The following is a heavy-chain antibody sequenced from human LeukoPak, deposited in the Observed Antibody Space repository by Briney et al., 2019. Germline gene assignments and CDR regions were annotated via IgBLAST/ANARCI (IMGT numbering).Heavy chain of an antibody. D-gene: IGHD3-3*01. Sequence: VGSLRVSCAASGFTFSRYSMNWVRQAPGKRLEWVSSISSRSSHIYYACSVKGRFTISRDNAKNSMYLQMNSLRAEDTAVYCCARDVDYDFWSGYFFAYWGQGTLVTVSS. J-gene: IGHJ4*02. CDR3: ARDVDYDFWSGYFFAY. CDR1: GFTFSRYS. CDR2: ISSRSSHI. V-gene: IGHV3-21*01.